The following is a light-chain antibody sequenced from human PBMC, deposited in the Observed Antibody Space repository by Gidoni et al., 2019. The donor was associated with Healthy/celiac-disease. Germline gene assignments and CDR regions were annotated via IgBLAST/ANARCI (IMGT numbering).Light chain of an antibody. CDR3: QQYNSYSPTWT. Sequence: DIQMTQSPSTLSASVGDRVTITCRASQSIRSWLALYQQKPGKAPKLLIYKASSLESGVPSRFSGSGSGTEFTLTISILQPYDFATYYCQQYNSYSPTWTFGQGTKVEIK. V-gene: IGKV1-5*03. J-gene: IGKJ1*01. CDR2: KAS. CDR1: QSIRSW.